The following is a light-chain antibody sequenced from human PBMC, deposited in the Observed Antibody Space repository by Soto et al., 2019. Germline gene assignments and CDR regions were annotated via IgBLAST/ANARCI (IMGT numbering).Light chain of an antibody. CDR3: QHYNTYPYT. J-gene: IGKJ2*01. Sequence: DIQMTQSPSSLSASVGDRVTITCQASQDISNYLNWYQQKPGKAPNLLIHRASTLQSGVPSRFSGSGSGTEFTLTITGLQPDDFATYYCQHYNTYPYTFGQGTKLEIK. CDR2: RAS. V-gene: IGKV1-16*01. CDR1: QDISNY.